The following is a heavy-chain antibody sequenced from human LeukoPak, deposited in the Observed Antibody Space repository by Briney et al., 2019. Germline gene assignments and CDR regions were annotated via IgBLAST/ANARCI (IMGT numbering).Heavy chain of an antibody. Sequence: GGSLRLSCAASGFTFSSYAMSWVRQAPGKGLEWVSAISGSGGSTYYADSVKGRFTISRDNSKNTPYLQMNSLRAEDTAVYYCAKLPYSSSWAYFDYWGQGTLVTVSS. V-gene: IGHV3-23*01. CDR3: AKLPYSSSWAYFDY. CDR2: ISGSGGST. D-gene: IGHD6-13*01. CDR1: GFTFSSYA. J-gene: IGHJ4*02.